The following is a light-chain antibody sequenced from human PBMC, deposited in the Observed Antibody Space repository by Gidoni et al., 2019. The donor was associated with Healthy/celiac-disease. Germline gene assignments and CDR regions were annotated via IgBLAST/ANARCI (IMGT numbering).Light chain of an antibody. V-gene: IGKV1-39*01. CDR1: QSISSY. CDR3: QQSGET. Sequence: DIQMTQSPSSLSASVGDRVTITCRASQSISSYLNWYQQKPGKAPKLLIYAASSLQSGVPSRFSGSGSGTDFTLTISSLQPEDCANYYCQQSGETFGQGTKVEIK. CDR2: AAS. J-gene: IGKJ1*01.